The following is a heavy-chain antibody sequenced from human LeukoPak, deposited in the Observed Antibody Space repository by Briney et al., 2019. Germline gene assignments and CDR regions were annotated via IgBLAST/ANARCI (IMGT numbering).Heavy chain of an antibody. CDR3: ARDLSRSGGSSLDY. J-gene: IGHJ4*02. CDR1: GVSISSNNW. CDR2: IYYSGST. V-gene: IGHV4-4*02. Sequence: SGTLSLTCAVSGVSISSNNWWSWVRQPPGKGLEWIGEIYYSGSTKYNPSLKSRVTISVDKSKNQFSLNLTSVTAADTAVYYCARDLSRSGGSSLDYWGQGTLVTVSS. D-gene: IGHD2-15*01.